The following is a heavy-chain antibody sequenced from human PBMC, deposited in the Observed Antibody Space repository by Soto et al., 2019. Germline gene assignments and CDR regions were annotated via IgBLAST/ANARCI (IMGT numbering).Heavy chain of an antibody. CDR2: ISGSGGST. V-gene: IGHV3-23*01. Sequence: GGSLRLSCAASGFTFSSYAMSWVRQAPGKGLEWVSAISGSGGSTYYADSVKGRFTISRDNSKNTLYLQMNSLRAEDTAVYYCAKDRPLNYGAFIARYFEYWGQGTLVTVSS. J-gene: IGHJ4*02. D-gene: IGHD4-17*01. CDR1: GFTFSSYA. CDR3: AKDRPLNYGAFIARYFEY.